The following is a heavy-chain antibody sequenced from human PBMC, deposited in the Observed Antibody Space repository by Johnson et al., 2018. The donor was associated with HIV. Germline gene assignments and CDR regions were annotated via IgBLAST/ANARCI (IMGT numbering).Heavy chain of an antibody. Sequence: EVQLVESGGGLVQPGGSLRLSCAVSGFIFSSYWMSWVRQAPGKGLEWVSVIYSGGSTYYADSVKGRFTISRDNSKNTLYLQMNSLRAEATAVYYCAKAYSSSWYPVGMDDAFDIWGQGTMVTVSS. V-gene: IGHV3-23*03. CDR1: GFIFSSYW. D-gene: IGHD6-13*01. CDR2: IYSGGST. J-gene: IGHJ3*02. CDR3: AKAYSSSWYPVGMDDAFDI.